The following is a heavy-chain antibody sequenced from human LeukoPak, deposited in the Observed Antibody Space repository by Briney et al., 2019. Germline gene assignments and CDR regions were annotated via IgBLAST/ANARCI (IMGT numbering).Heavy chain of an antibody. J-gene: IGHJ3*02. D-gene: IGHD1-26*01. CDR2: IYHSGST. Sequence: PSETLSLTCAVSGYSISSGYYWGWIRQPPGKGLEWIGSIYHSGSTYYNPSLKSRVTISVDTSKNQFSLKLSSVTAADTAVYYCARSGWGSGSPDAFDIWGQGTMVTVSS. CDR1: GYSISSGYY. V-gene: IGHV4-38-2*01. CDR3: ARSGWGSGSPDAFDI.